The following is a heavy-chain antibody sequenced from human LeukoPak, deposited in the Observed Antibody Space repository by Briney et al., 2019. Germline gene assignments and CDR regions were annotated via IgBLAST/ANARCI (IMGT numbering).Heavy chain of an antibody. CDR1: GFTFDDYG. J-gene: IGHJ4*02. CDR3: ARRGIAVAGNDY. D-gene: IGHD6-19*01. CDR2: INWNGGST. Sequence: VGSLRLSCAASGFTFDDYGMSWVRQAPGKGLEWVSGINWNGGSTGYADSAKGRFTISRDNAKNSLYLQMNSLRAEDTALYYCARRGIAVAGNDYWGQGTLVTVSS. V-gene: IGHV3-20*04.